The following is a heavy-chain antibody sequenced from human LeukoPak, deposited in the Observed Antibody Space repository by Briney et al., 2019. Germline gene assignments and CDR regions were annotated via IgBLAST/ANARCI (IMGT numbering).Heavy chain of an antibody. CDR2: INPNSGGT. CDR3: ARVIRYSSGWYYFDY. Sequence: ASVKVSCKASGYTFTGYYMHWVRQAPGQGLEWMGRINPNSGGTNYAQKFQGRVTMTRDTSISTAYMELSRLRSDDTAVYFCARVIRYSSGWYYFDYWGQGTLSPSPQ. J-gene: IGHJ4*02. V-gene: IGHV1-2*06. D-gene: IGHD6-19*01. CDR1: GYTFTGYY.